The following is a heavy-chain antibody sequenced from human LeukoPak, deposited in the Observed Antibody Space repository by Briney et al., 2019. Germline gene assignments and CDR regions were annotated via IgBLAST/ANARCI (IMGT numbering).Heavy chain of an antibody. CDR1: GFTFSSYS. Sequence: GGSLRLSCAASGFTFSSYSMNWVSQAPGKGLEWVSSISSSSSYIYYADSVKGRFTISRDNAKNSLYLQMNSLRAEDTAVYYCASGSIAADVGYWGQGTLVTVSS. CDR3: ASGSIAADVGY. D-gene: IGHD6-13*01. CDR2: ISSSSSYI. V-gene: IGHV3-21*01. J-gene: IGHJ4*02.